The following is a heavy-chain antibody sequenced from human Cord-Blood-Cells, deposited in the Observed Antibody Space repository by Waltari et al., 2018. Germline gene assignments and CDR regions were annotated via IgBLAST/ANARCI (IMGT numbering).Heavy chain of an antibody. V-gene: IGHV1-69*09. CDR3: ARGPMQGGDFWSGHIGTY. J-gene: IGHJ4*02. Sequence: QVQLVQSGAEVKKPGSSVKVSCKASGGTFSSYAISWVRQAPGQGLEWMGRIIPILGIANYAQKFQGRVTITADKSTSTAYMELSSLRSEDTAVYYCARGPMQGGDFWSGHIGTYWGQGTLVTVSS. D-gene: IGHD3-3*01. CDR1: GGTFSSYA. CDR2: IIPILGIA.